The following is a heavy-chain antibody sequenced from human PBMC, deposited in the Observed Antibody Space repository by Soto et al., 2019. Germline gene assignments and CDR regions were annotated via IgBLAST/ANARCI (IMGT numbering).Heavy chain of an antibody. CDR1: GGSFSGYY. CDR3: ARGGSSWYAEYLQH. V-gene: IGHV4-34*02. Sequence: QVQLQQWGAGLLKPSETLSLTCDVYGGSFSGYYWSWIRQPPGKGLEWIAEVSHSGATSYNPSLKSRVNMSVDTSRNQFSLNLKFVTAADTAVYYCARGGSSWYAEYLQHWGQGTLVSVSS. J-gene: IGHJ1*01. D-gene: IGHD6-13*01. CDR2: VSHSGAT.